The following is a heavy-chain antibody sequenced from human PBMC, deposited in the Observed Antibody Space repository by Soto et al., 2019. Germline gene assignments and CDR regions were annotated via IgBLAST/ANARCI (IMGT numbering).Heavy chain of an antibody. D-gene: IGHD4-17*01. CDR1: GFTFSSYW. Sequence: GGSLRLSCAASGFTFSSYWMSWVRQAPGKGLEWVANIKQDGSEKYYVDSVKGRFTISRDNAKNSLYLQMNSLRAEDTAVYYCAREQMFTMTTVTTGFDYWGQGTLVTVSS. V-gene: IGHV3-7*01. CDR2: IKQDGSEK. CDR3: AREQMFTMTTVTTGFDY. J-gene: IGHJ4*02.